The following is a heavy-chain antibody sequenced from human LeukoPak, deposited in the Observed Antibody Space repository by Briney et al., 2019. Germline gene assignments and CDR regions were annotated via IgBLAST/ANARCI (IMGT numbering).Heavy chain of an antibody. CDR3: ARRFYDNLTGHTWYDY. J-gene: IGHJ4*02. V-gene: IGHV1-8*01. CDR1: GYTFTSYD. D-gene: IGHD3-9*01. Sequence: ASVKVSCTASGYTFTSYDINWMRQAPGQGLEWVGWMNPNSGNTGYAQTFQGKLTMTRNTSIKTAYMELSSLRSEDTAVYYCARRFYDNLTGHTWYDYWGQGTLVTVSS. CDR2: MNPNSGNT.